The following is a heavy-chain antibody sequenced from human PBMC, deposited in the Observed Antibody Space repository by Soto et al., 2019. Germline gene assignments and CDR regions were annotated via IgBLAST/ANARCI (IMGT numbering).Heavy chain of an antibody. CDR1: GYTFTGYY. V-gene: IGHV1-2*04. J-gene: IGHJ4*02. CDR2: INPNSGGT. D-gene: IGHD4-17*01. Sequence: QVQLVLSGAEVKKPGASVKVSCKASGYTFTGYYMHWVRQAPGQGLAWMGGINPNSGGTNYAQKFQGWVTMTRDTSISTAYMERSRLRSDDTAVYYCARDPLYGDQYKFDYWGKGTLVTVSS. CDR3: ARDPLYGDQYKFDY.